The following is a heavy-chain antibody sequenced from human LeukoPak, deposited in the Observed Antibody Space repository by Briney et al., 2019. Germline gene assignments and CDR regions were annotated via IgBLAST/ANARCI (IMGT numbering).Heavy chain of an antibody. Sequence: GGSLRLSCAASGFTFSSYSMNWVRQAPGKGLEWVSSISSSSSYIYYADSVKGRFTISRDNAKNSLYLQMNSLRAEDTAVYYCAGTLELKASFDYWGQGTLVTVSS. CDR1: GFTFSSYS. D-gene: IGHD3-10*01. V-gene: IGHV3-21*01. J-gene: IGHJ4*02. CDR2: ISSSSSYI. CDR3: AGTLELKASFDY.